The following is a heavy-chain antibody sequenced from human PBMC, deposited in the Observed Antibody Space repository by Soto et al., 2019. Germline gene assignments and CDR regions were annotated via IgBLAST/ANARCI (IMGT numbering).Heavy chain of an antibody. J-gene: IGHJ4*02. CDR3: ARFPQTAIVGAAYFDY. D-gene: IGHD1-26*01. CDR1: GGTFSSYI. V-gene: IGHV1-69*02. CDR2: IIPILGIA. Sequence: QVQLVQSGAEVKKPGSSVKVSCKASGGTFSSYIISWVRQAPGQGLEWMGRIIPILGIANYAQKFQGRVTITAAKSTSTAYMELSSLRSEATAVYYCARFPQTAIVGAAYFDYWGQGTLVTVSS.